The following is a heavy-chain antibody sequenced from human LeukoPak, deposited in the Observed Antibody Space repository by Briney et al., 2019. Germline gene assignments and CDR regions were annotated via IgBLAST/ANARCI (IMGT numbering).Heavy chain of an antibody. CDR3: ARGFFGVVMGYYYMDV. D-gene: IGHD3-3*01. CDR1: GFTFSDYY. J-gene: IGHJ6*03. CDR2: ISSSGSTI. Sequence: RSGGSLRLSCAASGFTFSDYYMSWIRQAPGKGLEWVSYISSSGSTIYYADSVKGRFTISRDNAKNSLYLQMNSLRAEDTAVYHCARGFFGVVMGYYYMDVWGKGTTVTVSS. V-gene: IGHV3-11*01.